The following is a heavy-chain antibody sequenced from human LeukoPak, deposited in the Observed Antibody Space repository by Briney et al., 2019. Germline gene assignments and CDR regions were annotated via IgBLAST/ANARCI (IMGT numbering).Heavy chain of an antibody. CDR1: GFTFGDYY. V-gene: IGHV3-7*03. D-gene: IGHD7-27*01. J-gene: IGHJ4*02. Sequence: GGSLRLSCAASGFTFGDYYMSLVRQAPGKGLEWVANIQPDGNGKKYVDSVKGRFTISRDNAKNSLYLQMNSLRAEDTAVYYCAKDGRTWVYWGQGTLVTVSS. CDR3: AKDGRTWVY. CDR2: IQPDGNGK.